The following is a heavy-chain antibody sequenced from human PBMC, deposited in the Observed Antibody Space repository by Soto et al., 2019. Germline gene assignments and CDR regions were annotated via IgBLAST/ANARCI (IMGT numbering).Heavy chain of an antibody. Sequence: CILKKKGKGLEWIGEINHSGSTNYNPSLKSRVTISVDTSKNQFSLKLSSVTAADTAVYYCARKASLYDYVWGSYRPNFDYWGQGTLVIVSS. D-gene: IGHD3-16*02. J-gene: IGHJ4*02. CDR3: ARKASLYDYVWGSYRPNFDY. V-gene: IGHV4-34*01. CDR2: INHSGST.